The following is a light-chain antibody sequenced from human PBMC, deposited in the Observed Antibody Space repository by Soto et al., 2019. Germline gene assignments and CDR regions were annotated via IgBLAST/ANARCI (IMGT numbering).Light chain of an antibody. V-gene: IGLV2-14*03. CDR1: SSDVGGYNY. J-gene: IGLJ2*01. CDR2: DVT. Sequence: QSALTQPASVSGSPGQSITISCTGTSSDVGGYNYVSWYQQNSGKAPKLMIYDVTNRPSGVSNRFSGSKSGNTVSLTISGLQAEDEADYYCSSYTNSGALVVFGGGTKLTVL. CDR3: SSYTNSGALVV.